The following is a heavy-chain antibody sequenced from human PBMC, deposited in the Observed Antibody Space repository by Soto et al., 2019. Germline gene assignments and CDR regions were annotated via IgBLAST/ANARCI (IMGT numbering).Heavy chain of an antibody. CDR2: IKGETDGGTT. CDR1: GFTFSNAW. Sequence: GGSLRLSCAASGFTFSNAWMSWVRQAPGKGLEWIGRIKGETDGGTTDYAAPVKGRFTISRDHSKDTLYLHMNSLKADDAAVYYCVSLSSTTTHYYFDYWGQGTLVTVSS. V-gene: IGHV3-15*01. D-gene: IGHD3-10*02. CDR3: VSLSSTTTHYYFDY. J-gene: IGHJ4*02.